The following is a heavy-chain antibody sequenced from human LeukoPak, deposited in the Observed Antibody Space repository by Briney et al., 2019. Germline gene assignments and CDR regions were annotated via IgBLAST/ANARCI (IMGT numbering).Heavy chain of an antibody. CDR2: IYYSGST. Sequence: SETLSLTCTVSGGSISSHYWSWIRQPPGKGLEWIGYIYYSGSTNYIPSLKSRVTISVDTSKNQFSLKLSSVTAADTAVYYCARDYYDSSGYYFGYYYYYYMDVWGKGTTVTVSS. CDR1: GGSISSHY. CDR3: ARDYYDSSGYYFGYYYYYYMDV. V-gene: IGHV4-59*11. D-gene: IGHD3-22*01. J-gene: IGHJ6*03.